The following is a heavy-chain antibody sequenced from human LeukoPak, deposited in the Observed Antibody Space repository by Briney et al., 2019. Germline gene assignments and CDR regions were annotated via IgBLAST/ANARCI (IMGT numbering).Heavy chain of an antibody. CDR2: VNHGGST. Sequence: SETLSLTCGVSGGSFSGYYWTWIRQPPGKGLEWVGEVNHGGSTNYNPSLKGRVTLSLDMSKKQVSLTLNSATAADTAVYYCARPAGGGQVAFRPKMNFLYWGPGTLVVVSS. D-gene: IGHD6-6*01. CDR3: ARPAGGGQVAFRPKMNFLY. CDR1: GGSFSGYY. J-gene: IGHJ4*02. V-gene: IGHV4-34*01.